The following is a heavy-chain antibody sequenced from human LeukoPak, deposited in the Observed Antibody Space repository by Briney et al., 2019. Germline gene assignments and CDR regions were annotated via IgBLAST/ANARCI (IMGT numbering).Heavy chain of an antibody. V-gene: IGHV1-2*02. Sequence: ASVKVSCKASGYTFTGYLIHWVRQAPGQGPEWMGWINPNSGATYYAQKFQGRVTMARDSSISTAYVELSRLKSGDTAVYYCARGRSNTSWFGWFDPWGQGTRVTVSS. D-gene: IGHD3-10*01. CDR2: INPNSGAT. CDR1: GYTFTGYL. CDR3: ARGRSNTSWFGWFDP. J-gene: IGHJ5*02.